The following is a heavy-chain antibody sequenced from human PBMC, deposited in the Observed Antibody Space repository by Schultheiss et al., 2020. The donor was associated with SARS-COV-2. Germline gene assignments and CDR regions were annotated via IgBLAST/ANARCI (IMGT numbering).Heavy chain of an antibody. CDR3: ARMAGEFFDSSTYDPAYIDY. CDR2: IFYSGST. CDR1: GGSIRSGDSY. V-gene: IGHV4-30-4*02. D-gene: IGHD2/OR15-2a*01. Sequence: SETLSLTCTVSGGSIRSGDSYWSWIRQPPGKGLEWIGYIFYSGSTYYNPSLKSRDTMSVDTAKTQFSLRLSSVTAADTAVNYCARMAGEFFDSSTYDPAYIDYWGQGTLVTVSS. J-gene: IGHJ4*02.